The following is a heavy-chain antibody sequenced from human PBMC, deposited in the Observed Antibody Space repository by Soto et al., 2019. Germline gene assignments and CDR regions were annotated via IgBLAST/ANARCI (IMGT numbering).Heavy chain of an antibody. CDR2: IIPMFGTA. CDR1: GGTFSTYA. V-gene: IGHV1-69*12. CDR3: ASGIQLWLRRINNGYSG. Sequence: QVQLVQSGAEVKKPESSVKVSCKAPGGTFSTYAISWVRQAPGQGLEWMGGIIPMFGTANYAQRFQDRVTTTADESTNTVHMELSSLRSEDTAVYFCASGIQLWLRRINNGYSGWGQGTLVNVSS. J-gene: IGHJ4*02. D-gene: IGHD5-18*01.